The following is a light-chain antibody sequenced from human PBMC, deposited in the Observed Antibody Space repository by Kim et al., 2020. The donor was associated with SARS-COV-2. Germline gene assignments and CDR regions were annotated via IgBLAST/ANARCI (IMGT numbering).Light chain of an antibody. CDR2: LNSDGSH. CDR1: SGHSSYA. J-gene: IGLJ3*02. Sequence: SVKLTCTLSSGHSSYAIEWHQQQPEKGPRYLMKLNSDGSHSKGDGIPDRFSGSSSGAERYLTISSLQSEDEADYYCQTWGTGIRVFGGGTQLTVL. V-gene: IGLV4-69*01. CDR3: QTWGTGIRV.